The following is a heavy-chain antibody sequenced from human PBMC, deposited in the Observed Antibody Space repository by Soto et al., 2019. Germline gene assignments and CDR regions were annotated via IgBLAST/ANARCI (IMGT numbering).Heavy chain of an antibody. CDR3: ARVSTVTTLYYFDY. J-gene: IGHJ4*02. CDR2: IYYSGST. V-gene: IGHV4-39*01. CDR1: GGSISRSSYY. D-gene: IGHD4-17*01. Sequence: PSETLSLTCTFSGGSISRSSYYWGWVRQPPGKGLEWIGDIYYSGSTYYNPSLKSRVTIAVDTSKNQFSLKLSSVTAADTAVYYCARVSTVTTLYYFDYWGQGALVTVSS.